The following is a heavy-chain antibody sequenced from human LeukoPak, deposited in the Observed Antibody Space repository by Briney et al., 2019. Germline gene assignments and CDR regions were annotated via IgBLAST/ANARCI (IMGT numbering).Heavy chain of an antibody. J-gene: IGHJ4*02. CDR3: ARRWGGSPVDY. V-gene: IGHV3-21*01. CDR1: GFTFSSYS. D-gene: IGHD2-15*01. CDR2: ISSSSSYI. Sequence: GGSLRLSCAASGFTFSSYSMTWVGQAPGKGLEWVSSISSSSSYIYYADSVKGRFTISRDNAKTSLYLQMNSLRAEDTAVYYCARRWGGSPVDYWGQGTLVTVSS.